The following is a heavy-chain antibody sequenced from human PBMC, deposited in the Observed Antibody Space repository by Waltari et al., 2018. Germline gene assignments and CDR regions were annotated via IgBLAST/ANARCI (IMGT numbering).Heavy chain of an antibody. D-gene: IGHD3-10*01. CDR3: ARQSYGSGTYEFDF. CDR2: VYSSGSP. V-gene: IGHV4-39*01. CDR1: VGSVRDGIYY. J-gene: IGHJ4*02. Sequence: QVQLQESGPRLVKPSATLSLTCTVSVGSVRDGIYYWAWIRQPPGKGLEWIGSVYSSGSPHYKSSLKSRVTMSVDMSKNQFSLRLTSVTAADTATYYCARQSYGSGTYEFDFWGQGALVTVSS.